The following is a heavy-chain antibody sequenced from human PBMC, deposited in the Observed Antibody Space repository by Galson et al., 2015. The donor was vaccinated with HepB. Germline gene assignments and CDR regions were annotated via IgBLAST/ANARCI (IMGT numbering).Heavy chain of an antibody. CDR2: ISYDGSDK. CDR1: GFTFTNFA. Sequence: SLRLSCAASGFTFTNFAMHWVRQAPGKGLEWVAIISYDGSDKKYADSVKDRFTVSRDNSKNTLYLQLHSVRTEDTAVYYCAREDNWNYWVYWGQGTLVTVSS. D-gene: IGHD1-7*01. V-gene: IGHV3-30-3*01. CDR3: AREDNWNYWVY. J-gene: IGHJ4*02.